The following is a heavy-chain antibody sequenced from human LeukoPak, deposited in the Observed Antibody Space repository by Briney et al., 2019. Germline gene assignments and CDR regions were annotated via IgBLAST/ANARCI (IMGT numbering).Heavy chain of an antibody. CDR2: INWNGGST. D-gene: IGHD2-2*01. Sequence: GGSLRLSCAASGFTFDDYGMSWVRQAPGKGLEWVSGINWNGGSTGYADSGKGRFTIARDNAKNSLYLQMNSLRAEDTALYYCAREGLVVPAAVIPSMDVWGKGTTVTVSS. CDR1: GFTFDDYG. V-gene: IGHV3-20*04. CDR3: AREGLVVPAAVIPSMDV. J-gene: IGHJ6*03.